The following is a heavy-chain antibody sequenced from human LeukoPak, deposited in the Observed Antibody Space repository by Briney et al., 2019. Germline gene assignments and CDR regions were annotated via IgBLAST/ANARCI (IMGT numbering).Heavy chain of an antibody. D-gene: IGHD7-27*01. V-gene: IGHV5-51*01. CDR1: GYSFTSYW. J-gene: IGHJ4*02. CDR3: ARHHPGPDDTADWGDY. Sequence: GESLKISCKGSGYSFTSYWIGWVRQMPGKGLEWMGIIYPGDSDTRYSPSFQGQVTISADKPISTAYLQWSSLKASDTAMYYCARHHPGPDDTADWGDYWGQGTLVTVSS. CDR2: IYPGDSDT.